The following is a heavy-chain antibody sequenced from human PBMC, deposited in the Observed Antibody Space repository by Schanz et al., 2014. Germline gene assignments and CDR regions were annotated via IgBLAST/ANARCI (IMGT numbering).Heavy chain of an antibody. J-gene: IGHJ4*02. CDR1: GFTFGSYG. CDR3: AKDPSHGDYDYYFDY. CDR2: ISGGGGTR. D-gene: IGHD3-22*01. Sequence: EEQLLQSGGGLVQPGGSLRLSCAASGFTFGSYGMSWVCQGPGKGLEWVSGISGGGGTRNYADSVKGRFTVFRDNSKNTLYLQMNSLRAEDTAVYYCAKDPSHGDYDYYFDYWGQGTLVIVSS. V-gene: IGHV3-23*01.